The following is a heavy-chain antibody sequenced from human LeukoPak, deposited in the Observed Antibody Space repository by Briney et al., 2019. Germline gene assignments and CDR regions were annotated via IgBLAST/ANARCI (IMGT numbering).Heavy chain of an antibody. Sequence: SQTLSLTCTVSGGSISSGDYYWSWIRQPPGKGLEWIGYIYYSGSTNYNPSLKSRVTISVDTSKNQFSLKLSSVTAADTAVYYCARRDRGGRYYYDSSGYYEAAFDIWGQGTMVTVSS. CDR2: IYYSGST. J-gene: IGHJ3*02. V-gene: IGHV4-30-4*01. D-gene: IGHD3-22*01. CDR3: ARRDRGGRYYYDSSGYYEAAFDI. CDR1: GGSISSGDYY.